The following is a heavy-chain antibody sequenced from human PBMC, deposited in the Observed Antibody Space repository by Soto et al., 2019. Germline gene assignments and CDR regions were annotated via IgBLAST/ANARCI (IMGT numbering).Heavy chain of an antibody. CDR3: ARGRPSNRGDWLDP. V-gene: IGHV6-1*01. CDR1: GDSLSSNSAA. D-gene: IGHD2-8*01. CDR2: TYYRSKWYN. Sequence: LSLTCGISGDSLSSNSAAWNWIRQSPSRGLEWLGRTYYRSKWYNDYALSVRSRITVIPDTSKNQFSLQLNSVTPEDTAVYYCARGRPSNRGDWLDPWGQGTQVTVSS. J-gene: IGHJ5*02.